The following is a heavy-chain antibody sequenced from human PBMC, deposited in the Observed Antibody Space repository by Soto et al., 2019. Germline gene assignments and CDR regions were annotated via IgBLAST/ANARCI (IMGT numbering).Heavy chain of an antibody. J-gene: IGHJ4*02. CDR1: GFTFSSHA. CDR2: LSDSGGST. V-gene: IGHV3-23*01. CDR3: AKVSSSWYSGFFDF. Sequence: EVQLLESGGGLVQPGGSLRLSCTASGFTFSSHAMTWVRQAPGKGLEWVSGLSDSGGSTYYADSVKGRFTISGDNSMNTLYLQMNTLRAEDTAVYYCAKVSSSWYSGFFDFWGQGTLVTVSS. D-gene: IGHD6-13*01.